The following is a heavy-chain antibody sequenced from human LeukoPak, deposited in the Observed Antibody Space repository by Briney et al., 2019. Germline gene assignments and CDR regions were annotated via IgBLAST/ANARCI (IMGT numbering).Heavy chain of an antibody. D-gene: IGHD3-16*01. CDR2: NNTNTGNP. V-gene: IGHV7-4-1*02. J-gene: IGHJ4*02. Sequence: ASVTVSCKASGYTFTSYAMNWVRQAPGRGLEWMGWNNTNTGNPTYAQGFTGRFVFSLNTSVSTAYLQISSLKAEDTAVYYCARGSGGLIWGQGTLVTVSS. CDR1: GYTFTSYA. CDR3: ARGSGGLI.